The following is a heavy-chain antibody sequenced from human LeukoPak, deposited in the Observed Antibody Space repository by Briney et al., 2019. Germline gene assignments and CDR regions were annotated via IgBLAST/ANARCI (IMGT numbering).Heavy chain of an antibody. CDR3: ARLPIMVGAPRHFQD. CDR2: FSSSGST. Sequence: SETLSLTCTVSGASISSGDYHWAWIRQPPGKGLEWIGSFSSSGSTYYNPSLKSRVTISLDTSKNQFSLKLSSVTAADTAVYYCARLPIMVGAPRHFQDWGQGTLVIVSS. CDR1: GASISSGDYH. V-gene: IGHV4-39*01. J-gene: IGHJ1*01. D-gene: IGHD1-26*01.